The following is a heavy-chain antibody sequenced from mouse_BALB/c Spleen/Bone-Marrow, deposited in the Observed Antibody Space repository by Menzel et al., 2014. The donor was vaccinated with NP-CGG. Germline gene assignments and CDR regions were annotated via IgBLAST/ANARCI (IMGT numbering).Heavy chain of an antibody. CDR1: GYTFTSSW. V-gene: IGHV1S130*01. Sequence: QVQLQQSGSVLVRPGASVKLSCKASGYTFTSSWMHWAKQRPGQSLEWIGEIHPNSGNTNYNEKFKGKATLTVDTSSSTAYVDLSSLTSEDSAVYYCARWGSDYWGQGTTLTVSS. CDR2: IHPNSGNT. J-gene: IGHJ2*01. D-gene: IGHD3-1*01. CDR3: ARWGSDY.